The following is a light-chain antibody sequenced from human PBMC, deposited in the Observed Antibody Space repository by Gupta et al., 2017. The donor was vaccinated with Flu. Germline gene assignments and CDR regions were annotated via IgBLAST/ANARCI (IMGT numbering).Light chain of an antibody. CDR1: QTISTW. CDR2: KAS. Sequence: DIQMTQSPSTLSASVGDRVTITCRASQTISTWLAWYQQKPGKAPKLLIYKASHLESGVPSRFSGSGSGTEFTLTISSLQPDDFATYYCQQYHSFWTFGPGTKVEIK. J-gene: IGKJ1*01. V-gene: IGKV1-5*03. CDR3: QQYHSFWT.